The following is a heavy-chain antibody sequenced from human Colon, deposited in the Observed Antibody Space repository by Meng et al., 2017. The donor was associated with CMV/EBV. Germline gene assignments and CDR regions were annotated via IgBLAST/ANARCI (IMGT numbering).Heavy chain of an antibody. J-gene: IGHJ4*02. CDR3: VRDGRKYSFDF. Sequence: GESLKISCAASGFSFRDSAMGWVRQSPGKGLEWVGRAKNSAHNYATEYAASVKGRFTISRDDSNNSLSLQMNSLKSDDTAVYYCVRDGRKYSFDFWGQGTLVTVSS. V-gene: IGHV3-72*01. D-gene: IGHD2-15*01. CDR1: GFSFRDSA. CDR2: AKNSAHNYAT.